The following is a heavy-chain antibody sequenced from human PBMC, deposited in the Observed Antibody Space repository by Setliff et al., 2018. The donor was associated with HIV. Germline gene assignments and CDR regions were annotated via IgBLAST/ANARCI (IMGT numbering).Heavy chain of an antibody. Sequence: GASVKVSCKASGGTFSSYAISWVRQAPGQGLEWMGGIIPILGIANYAQKFQGRVTITADKSTSTAYMELSSLRSEDTAVYYCAKDRQLRSMYYFDYWGQGTLVTVSS. V-gene: IGHV1-69*10. D-gene: IGHD6-13*01. CDR2: IIPILGIA. CDR1: GGTFSSYA. J-gene: IGHJ4*02. CDR3: AKDRQLRSMYYFDY.